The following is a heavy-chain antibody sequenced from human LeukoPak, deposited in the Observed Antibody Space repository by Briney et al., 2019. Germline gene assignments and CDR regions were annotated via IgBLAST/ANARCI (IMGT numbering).Heavy chain of an antibody. D-gene: IGHD4-11*01. Sequence: GGSLRLSCAASGLIFDDYVMHWVRQAPGKGLEWVSSISRNSGNKGYADSVKGRFTISRDNAKNCLYLQMNSLRAEDMALYYCVKESNDAFDIWGQGTMVTVSS. J-gene: IGHJ3*02. CDR3: VKESNDAFDI. V-gene: IGHV3-9*03. CDR2: ISRNSGNK. CDR1: GLIFDDYV.